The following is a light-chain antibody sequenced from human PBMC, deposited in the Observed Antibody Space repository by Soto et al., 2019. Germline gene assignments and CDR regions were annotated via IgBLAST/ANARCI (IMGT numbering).Light chain of an antibody. CDR2: GAS. Sequence: EIVLTQSPGTLSLSPGERATLSCRASQSVSSSYLAWYQQKPGQAPRLLIYGASSRATGSPDRFRGSGSGTDLTLTISRLEPEDFALYYCPQYGSSPSTLGGGTKVEIK. J-gene: IGKJ4*01. V-gene: IGKV3-20*01. CDR1: QSVSSSY. CDR3: PQYGSSPST.